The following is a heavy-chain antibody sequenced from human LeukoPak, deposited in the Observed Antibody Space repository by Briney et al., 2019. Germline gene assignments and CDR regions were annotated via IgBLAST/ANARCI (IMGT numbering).Heavy chain of an antibody. CDR3: AKDEVTSGGGLDY. Sequence: GGSLRLSCAASGFTVSSKFMHWVRQAPGKGLEWVSVIYSGGITYYADSVKGRFTVSRDNSRNTMYLHMNSLKVEDTAVYYRAKDEVTSGGGLDYWGQGTLVTVS. CDR1: GFTVSSKF. V-gene: IGHV3-53*01. D-gene: IGHD3-16*01. J-gene: IGHJ4*02. CDR2: IYSGGIT.